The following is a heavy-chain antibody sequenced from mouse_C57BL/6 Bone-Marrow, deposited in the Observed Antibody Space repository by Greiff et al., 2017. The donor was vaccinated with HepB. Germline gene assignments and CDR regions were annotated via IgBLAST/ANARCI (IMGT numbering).Heavy chain of an antibody. J-gene: IGHJ1*03. CDR3: ARFYYGSSPNV. V-gene: IGHV1-81*01. CDR2: IYPRSGNT. D-gene: IGHD1-1*01. CDR1: GYTFTSYG. Sequence: QVQLQQSGAELARPGASVKLSCKASGYTFTSYGISWVKQRTGQGLEWIGEIYPRSGNTYYNEKLKGKATLTADKSSSTPYMELRSLTSEASAVYFCARFYYGSSPNVWGTGTTVTVSS.